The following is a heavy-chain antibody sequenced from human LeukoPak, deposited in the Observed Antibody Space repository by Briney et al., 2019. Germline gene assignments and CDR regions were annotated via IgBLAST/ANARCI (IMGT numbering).Heavy chain of an antibody. CDR2: IFTDGRTT. CDR3: ARELPREVTLDY. Sequence: PGGSLRLSCVASEFNFFSYGMQWVRQAPGKGLVWVSRIFTDGRTTSYADSVKGRFTTSRDNAKNTLYLEMKSLRVEDTAVYYCARELPREVTLDYWGQGTLVTVSP. D-gene: IGHD2-21*02. J-gene: IGHJ4*01. V-gene: IGHV3-74*01. CDR1: EFNFFSYG.